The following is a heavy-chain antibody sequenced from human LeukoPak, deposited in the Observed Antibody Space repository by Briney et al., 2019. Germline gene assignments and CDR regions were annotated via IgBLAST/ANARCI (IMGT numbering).Heavy chain of an antibody. Sequence: EASVKVSCKASGGTFSSYAISWVRQAPGQGLEWMGGIIPIFGTANYAQKFQGRVTITADESTSTAYMELSSLRSEDTAVYYCARVTRGQGLLPLYNWFDPWGQGTLVTVSS. V-gene: IGHV1-69*13. CDR3: ARVTRGQGLLPLYNWFDP. J-gene: IGHJ5*02. D-gene: IGHD3-22*01. CDR1: GGTFSSYA. CDR2: IIPIFGTA.